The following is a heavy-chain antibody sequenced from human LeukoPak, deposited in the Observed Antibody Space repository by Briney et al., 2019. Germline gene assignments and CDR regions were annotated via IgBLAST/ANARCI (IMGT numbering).Heavy chain of an antibody. D-gene: IGHD1-1*01. CDR2: ISSSSSYI. CDR3: ARDLELEDAFDI. J-gene: IGHJ3*02. V-gene: IGHV3-21*01. CDR1: GFTFSSYA. Sequence: GGSLRLSCAASGFTFSSYAMSWVRQAPGKGLEWVSSISSSSSYIYYADSVKGRFTISRDNAKNSLYLQMNSLRAEDTAVYYCARDLELEDAFDIWGQGTMVTVSS.